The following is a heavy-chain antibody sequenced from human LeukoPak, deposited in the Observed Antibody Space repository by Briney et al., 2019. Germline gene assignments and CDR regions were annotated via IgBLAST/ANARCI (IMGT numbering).Heavy chain of an antibody. CDR3: ARDSKWVVVAATDYYYYGMDV. J-gene: IGHJ6*02. CDR2: ISSSSSYI. D-gene: IGHD2-15*01. CDR1: GFTFSSYA. V-gene: IGHV3-21*01. Sequence: PGGSLRLSCAASGFTFSSYAMNWVRQSPGKGLEWVSSISSSSSYIYYADSVKGRFTISRDNAKNSLYLQMNSLRAEDTAVYYCARDSKWVVVAATDYYYYGMDVWGQGTTVTVSS.